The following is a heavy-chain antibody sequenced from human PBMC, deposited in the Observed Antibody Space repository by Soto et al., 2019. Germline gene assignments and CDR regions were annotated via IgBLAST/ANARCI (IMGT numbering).Heavy chain of an antibody. CDR1: GGSISSYY. D-gene: IGHD2-8*02. CDR2: IYYSGIT. V-gene: IGHV4-59*01. Sequence: ETLSLTCTVSGGSISSYYWSWIRQPPGKGLEWIGYIYYSGITDYNPSLKSRVTISVDTSKSQFSLKLSSVTAADTAVYYCARGGGVYYFDYWGEGTLVTGSS. J-gene: IGHJ4*02. CDR3: ARGGGVYYFDY.